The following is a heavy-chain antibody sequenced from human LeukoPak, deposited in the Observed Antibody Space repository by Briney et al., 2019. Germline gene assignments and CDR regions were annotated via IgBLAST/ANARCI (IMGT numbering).Heavy chain of an antibody. CDR2: IYYSGST. CDR1: GGSISSYY. CDR3: ARDGGYGDGRYYFDY. D-gene: IGHD4-17*01. J-gene: IGHJ4*02. Sequence: SETLSLTCIVSGGSISSYYWSWIRQPPGKGLEWIGYIYYSGSTNYNPSLKSRVTISVDTSKNQFSLKLSSVTAADTAVYYCARDGGYGDGRYYFDYWGQGTLVTVSP. V-gene: IGHV4-59*01.